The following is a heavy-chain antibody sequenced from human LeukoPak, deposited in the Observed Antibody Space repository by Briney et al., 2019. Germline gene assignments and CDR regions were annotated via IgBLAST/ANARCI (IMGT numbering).Heavy chain of an antibody. V-gene: IGHV1-8*01. CDR3: ASPGRDYYDPSGYYPFDY. CDR1: GYTFTSYD. CDR2: MNPTSGNT. Sequence: ASVKVSCKASGYTFTSYDTNWVRQATGRGLEWMGWMNPTSGNTGYAQKFQGRVTMTRDTSISTAYMELSSLKSEDTAVYYCASPGRDYYDPSGYYPFDYWGQGTLITVSS. D-gene: IGHD3-22*01. J-gene: IGHJ4*02.